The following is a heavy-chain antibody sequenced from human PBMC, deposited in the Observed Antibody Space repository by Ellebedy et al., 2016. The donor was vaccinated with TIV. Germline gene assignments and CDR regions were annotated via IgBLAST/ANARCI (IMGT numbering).Heavy chain of an antibody. CDR3: AKEPYELGRGLDY. V-gene: IGHV1-58*01. D-gene: IGHD7-27*01. Sequence: SVKVSCXASGFTFTRSAVQWVRQARGQRLEFIGWIVVGSGDPNYAHKFHRRVIITRDMSTSTVYMELTSLSSEDTAVYYCAKEPYELGRGLDYWGQGTLVTVSS. CDR2: IVVGSGDP. CDR1: GFTFTRSA. J-gene: IGHJ4*02.